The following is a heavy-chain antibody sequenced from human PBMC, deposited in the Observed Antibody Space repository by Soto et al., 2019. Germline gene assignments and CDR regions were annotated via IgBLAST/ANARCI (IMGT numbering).Heavy chain of an antibody. J-gene: IGHJ6*02. CDR2: IYNSGST. Sequence: SETLSLTCEVSGGSISSDNWWSWVRSPPGKGLDWIGEIYNSGSTNYNTSLKSRVTISVEKSKNQFSLRLSSVTAADTAVYYCASDRSGSSGFYGMDVWVQGNTV. CDR3: ASDRSGSSGFYGMDV. V-gene: IGHV4-4*02. D-gene: IGHD6-25*01. CDR1: GGSISSDNW.